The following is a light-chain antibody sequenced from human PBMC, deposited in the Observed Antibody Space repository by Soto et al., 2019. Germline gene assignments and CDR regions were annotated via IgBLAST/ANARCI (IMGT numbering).Light chain of an antibody. J-gene: IGKJ1*01. Sequence: EVVLTQSPGTLSLSPGERATLSCRASQSISSSYLAWYQQKPGQAPRLLIYATSSRATGIPDRFSGSGSGTDFTLTISRLEPEDFAVYFCQQYGNSPPWTFGQGTKVKIK. V-gene: IGKV3-20*01. CDR1: QSISSSY. CDR2: ATS. CDR3: QQYGNSPPWT.